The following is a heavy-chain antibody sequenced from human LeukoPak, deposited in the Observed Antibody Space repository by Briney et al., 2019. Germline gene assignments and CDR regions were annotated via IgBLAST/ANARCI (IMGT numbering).Heavy chain of an antibody. CDR1: GSTFSSYA. D-gene: IGHD6-19*01. J-gene: IGHJ4*02. Sequence: GGSLRLSCVASGSTFSSYAMNWVRQAPGKGLEWVSAIGSGGGSTDYADSVQGRFTISRDNSKSTLYLQMNSLRAEDTAVYYCAKGFLGGTDQYFDSWGQGTLVTVSS. CDR3: AKGFLGGTDQYFDS. V-gene: IGHV3-23*01. CDR2: IGSGGGST.